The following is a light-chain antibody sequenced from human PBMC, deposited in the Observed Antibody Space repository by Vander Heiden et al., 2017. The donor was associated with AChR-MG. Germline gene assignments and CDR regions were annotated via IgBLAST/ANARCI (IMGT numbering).Light chain of an antibody. Sequence: QSALTQPASVSGSPGQSLTISCTGTSSDVGSYDLVSWYQQYPGKAPKLMIYEGTKRPSGVSNRFSGSKSGNTASLTISGLQAEDEADYYCCSYAGSSTLVFGGGTKVTVL. V-gene: IGLV2-23*01. CDR2: EGT. CDR1: SSDVGSYDL. J-gene: IGLJ3*02. CDR3: CSYAGSSTLV.